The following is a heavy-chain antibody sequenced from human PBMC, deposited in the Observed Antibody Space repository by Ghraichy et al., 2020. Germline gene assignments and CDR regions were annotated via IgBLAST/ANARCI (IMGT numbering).Heavy chain of an antibody. CDR2: MSIDGKNV. CDR3: VKDMRGTGWYFDL. V-gene: IGHV3-30*18. J-gene: IGHJ2*01. D-gene: IGHD3-16*01. Sequence: GGSLRLSCVASGFTFSISVIHWVRQAPGKGLEWVAVMSIDGKNVYYIDSVKGRFTISRDNSKNTIYLQMNSLRTEDTAMYYCVKDMRGTGWYFDLWGRGTLVTVSS. CDR1: GFTFSISV.